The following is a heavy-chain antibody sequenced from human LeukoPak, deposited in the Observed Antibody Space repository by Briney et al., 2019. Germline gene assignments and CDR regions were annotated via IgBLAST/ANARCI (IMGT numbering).Heavy chain of an antibody. D-gene: IGHD6-19*01. Sequence: GESLKISCKASGYSFTNYWIVWVRQMPGKGLEWMGIISPGNSDTRYSPSFQGQVTISADKSISTAYLQWSSLKASDTAMYYCARRSESSGWALEYFHHWGQGTLVTVSS. CDR3: ARRSESSGWALEYFHH. V-gene: IGHV5-51*01. CDR2: ISPGNSDT. J-gene: IGHJ1*01. CDR1: GYSFTNYW.